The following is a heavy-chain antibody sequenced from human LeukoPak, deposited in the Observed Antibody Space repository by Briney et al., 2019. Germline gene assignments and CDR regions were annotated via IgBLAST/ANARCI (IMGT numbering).Heavy chain of an antibody. Sequence: PGGSLRLSCVASGFTVSNYCMSWVRQAPGRGLEWVSVLYGGGSTYYSESVKGRSTISRDDSKNTLYLQVNYLRAEDTAVYYCARDSLYCGSDECAFDIWGQGTMVTVSS. V-gene: IGHV3-53*01. CDR3: ARDSLYCGSDECAFDI. J-gene: IGHJ3*02. CDR1: GFTVSNYC. CDR2: LYGGGST. D-gene: IGHD2-21*02.